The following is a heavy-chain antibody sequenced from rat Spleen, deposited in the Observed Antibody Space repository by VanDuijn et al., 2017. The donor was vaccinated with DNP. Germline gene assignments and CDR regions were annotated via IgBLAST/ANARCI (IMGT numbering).Heavy chain of an antibody. D-gene: IGHD1-11*01. CDR1: GFTFNKYW. Sequence: EVQLVESGGDLVQPGRSLKVSCVVSGFTFNKYWMTWVRQVAGKGLEWVASITTSGDSIHSPDSVEGRFTIDRDNAKNTLYLQMNSLRSEDTDTYYCARGGRSYFEYWGEGVMVTVSS. V-gene: IGHV5-31*01. CDR2: ITTSGDSI. CDR3: ARGGRSYFEY. J-gene: IGHJ2*01.